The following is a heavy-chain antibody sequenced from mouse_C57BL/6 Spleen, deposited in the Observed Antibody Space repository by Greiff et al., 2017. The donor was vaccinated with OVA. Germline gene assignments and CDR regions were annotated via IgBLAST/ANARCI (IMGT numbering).Heavy chain of an antibody. CDR2: IYPGDGDT. V-gene: IGHV1-82*01. CDR1: GYAFSSSW. D-gene: IGHD4-1*01. J-gene: IGHJ2*01. CDR3: ARSGDWVYFDY. Sequence: QVQLQQSGPELVKPGASVKISCKASGYAFSSSWMNWVKQRPGKGLEWIGRIYPGDGDTNYNGKFKGKATLTADKSSSTAYMQLSSLTSEDSAVYFCARSGDWVYFDYKGQGTTLTVSS.